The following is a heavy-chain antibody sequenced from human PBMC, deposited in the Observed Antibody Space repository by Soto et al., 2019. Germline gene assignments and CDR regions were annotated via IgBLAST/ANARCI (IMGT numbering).Heavy chain of an antibody. D-gene: IGHD3-16*02. Sequence: EVQLVESGGGLVQPGGSLRLSCAASEFTFNNYWMHRVRQVPGKGLEWVSRIDTDGSTTNSADSVMGRITIARDNAENTVYLQMKSLRAEGTAVYYCARGIYLKYGLDVWGQGATVTVSS. CDR3: ARGIYLKYGLDV. V-gene: IGHV3-74*01. CDR1: EFTFNNYW. J-gene: IGHJ6*02. CDR2: IDTDGSTT.